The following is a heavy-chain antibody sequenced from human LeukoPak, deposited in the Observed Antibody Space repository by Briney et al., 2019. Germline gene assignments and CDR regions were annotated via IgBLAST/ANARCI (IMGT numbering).Heavy chain of an antibody. CDR3: ARAIRLAEMNY. J-gene: IGHJ4*02. CDR2: ISSASTSV. V-gene: IGHV3-48*04. D-gene: IGHD5-24*01. CDR1: GFTFSSYS. Sequence: PGGSLRLSCAASGFTFSSYSMNWVRQAPGKGLEWISYISSASTSVHYADSVRGRFTISRDNAKNSVFLQMNSLRAEDTAVYYCARAIRLAEMNYWGQGTLVTVSS.